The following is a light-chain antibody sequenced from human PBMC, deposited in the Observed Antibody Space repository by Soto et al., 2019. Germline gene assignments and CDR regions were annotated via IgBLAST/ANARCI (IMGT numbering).Light chain of an antibody. CDR1: TGDVTSGHY. CDR3: FLSYSGIIL. J-gene: IGLJ2*01. CDR2: DAT. Sequence: QAVVTQEPSLTVSPGGTVTLTCDSSTGDVTSGHYPFWFQQKPGQAPRTLIYDATNKYSGTPARFSGSLVGGKAALILSGALPEDEADYYCFLSYSGIILFGGGTKLTVL. V-gene: IGLV7-46*01.